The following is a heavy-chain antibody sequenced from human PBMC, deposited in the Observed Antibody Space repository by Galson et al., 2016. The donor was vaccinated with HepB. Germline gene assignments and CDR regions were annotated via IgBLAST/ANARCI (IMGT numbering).Heavy chain of an antibody. CDR2: ISGSGANT. CDR1: GFSFSTYY. Sequence: SLRLSCAASGFSFSTYYMTWVRQAPGKGLEWVSGISGSGANTYYANAVKGRFTISRDNSNNTLYLQVNSLRAEDTALYFCARYSDSWAPFDYWGQGSLVTVSS. J-gene: IGHJ4*02. CDR3: ARYSDSWAPFDY. D-gene: IGHD6-13*01. V-gene: IGHV3-23*01.